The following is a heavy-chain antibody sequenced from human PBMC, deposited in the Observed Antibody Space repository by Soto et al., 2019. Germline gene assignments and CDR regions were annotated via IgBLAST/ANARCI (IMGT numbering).Heavy chain of an antibody. V-gene: IGHV4-34*01. CDR2: VNHGGST. CDR3: AREWWSGSLIGGSL. J-gene: IGHJ4*02. D-gene: IGHD3-3*01. CDR1: GGSFSDYY. Sequence: QVQLQQWGAGLLKPSETLSLTCPVNGGSFSDYYWTWIRQPPGKGLEWIGEVNHGGSTHYNPSLKSRVSLSVGRSKKQFSLNVTFVTAADTAVYYCAREWWSGSLIGGSLGGEGTLVTVSS.